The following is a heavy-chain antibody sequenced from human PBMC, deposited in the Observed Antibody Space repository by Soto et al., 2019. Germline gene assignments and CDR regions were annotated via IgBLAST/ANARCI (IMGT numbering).Heavy chain of an antibody. Sequence: GESRKISCHGSGYTFTGHWISWVRQMPGKGLEWMGRIDPSDSYTDYSPTVQGHVTMSADKSINTAYLQWSSLQASDTAVYYCTRHTGYDSSLDYWGQGTLVTVSS. J-gene: IGHJ4*02. V-gene: IGHV5-10-1*01. CDR3: TRHTGYDSSLDY. CDR1: GYTFTGHW. D-gene: IGHD5-12*01. CDR2: IDPSDSYT.